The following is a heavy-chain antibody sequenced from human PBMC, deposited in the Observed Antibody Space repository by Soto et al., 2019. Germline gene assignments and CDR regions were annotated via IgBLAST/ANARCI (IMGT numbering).Heavy chain of an antibody. CDR1: GGSISSGGYY. CDR2: IYYSGST. CDR3: ARARSYYDSSGYSDY. Sequence: SETLSLTCTVSGGSISSGGYYWSWIRQHPGKGLEWIGYIYYSGSTYYNPSLKSRVTISVDTSKNQFSLKLSSVTAADTAVYYCARARSYYDSSGYSDYWGQGTLVTVSS. V-gene: IGHV4-31*03. D-gene: IGHD3-22*01. J-gene: IGHJ4*02.